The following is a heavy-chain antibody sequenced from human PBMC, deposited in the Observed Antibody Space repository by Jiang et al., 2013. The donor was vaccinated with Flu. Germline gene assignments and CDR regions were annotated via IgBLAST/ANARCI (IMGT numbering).Heavy chain of an antibody. CDR2: ISAYNGNT. CDR3: ARDEDPAMVIYYYYGMGV. J-gene: IGHJ6*02. D-gene: IGHD5-18*01. CDR1: GYTFTSYG. Sequence: SGAEVKKPGASVKVSCKASGYTFTSYGISWVRQAPGQGLEWMGWISAYNGNTNYAQNLQGRVTMTTDTSTNTAYMELRSLRSDDTAVYYCARDEDPAMVIYYYYGMGVWGQGTTVTVSS. V-gene: IGHV1-18*01.